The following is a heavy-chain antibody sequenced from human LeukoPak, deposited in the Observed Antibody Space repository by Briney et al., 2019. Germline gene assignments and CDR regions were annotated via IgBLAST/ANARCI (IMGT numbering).Heavy chain of an antibody. CDR1: GFTFSSYE. J-gene: IGHJ4*02. V-gene: IGHV3-48*03. D-gene: IGHD4-17*01. Sequence: GGSLRLSCAASGFTFSSYEMNWVRQAPGKGLEWVSYISSSGSTIYYADSVKGRFTISRDNAKNSLYLQMNSLRAEDTAVFYCATNDYGASDYWGQGTLVTASS. CDR3: ATNDYGASDY. CDR2: ISSSGSTI.